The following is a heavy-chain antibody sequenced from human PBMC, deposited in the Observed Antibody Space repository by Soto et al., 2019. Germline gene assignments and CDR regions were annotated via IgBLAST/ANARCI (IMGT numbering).Heavy chain of an antibody. V-gene: IGHV1-8*01. D-gene: IGHD3-10*01. CDR2: MNPNSGNT. CDR3: ARAYCSGSSDFDY. Sequence: QVQLVQSGAEVKKPGASVKVSCKASGYTFTSYDMNWVRQATGQGLEWMGWMNPNSGNTGYAQKFQGRGTMTRTTSITTAYIELSSLTSADTAVYYCARAYCSGSSDFDYWGQGTLVTVSS. J-gene: IGHJ4*02. CDR1: GYTFTSYD.